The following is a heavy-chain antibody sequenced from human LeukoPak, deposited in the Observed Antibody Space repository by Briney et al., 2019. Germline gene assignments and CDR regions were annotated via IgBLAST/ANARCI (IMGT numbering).Heavy chain of an antibody. J-gene: IGHJ3*02. CDR3: ARRFCSSSSCFGGDAFDI. CDR2: IYPGDSDT. V-gene: IGHV5-51*01. Sequence: GESLKISCRVSGYRFTSYWIGWVRQMPGKGLEWMGIIYPGDSDTMYSPSFQGQGTISVDKSISTAYLQWSSLKASDTAMYYCARRFCSSSSCFGGDAFDIWGQGTMVTVSS. CDR1: GYRFTSYW. D-gene: IGHD2-2*01.